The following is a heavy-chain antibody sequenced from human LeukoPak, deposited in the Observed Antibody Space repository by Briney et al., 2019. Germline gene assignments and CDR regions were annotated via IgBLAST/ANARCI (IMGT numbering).Heavy chain of an antibody. CDR3: ARDRLGVEMSTINRFDY. CDR1: GFTVSSNY. V-gene: IGHV3-21*01. D-gene: IGHD5-24*01. CDR2: ISTGSSYI. Sequence: PGGSLRLSCAASGFTVSSNYMSWVRQAPGKGLEWVSSISTGSSYIYYANSVKGRFTISRDNAKNSLYLQMNSLRAEDTAVYYCARDRLGVEMSTINRFDYWGQGTLVAVSS. J-gene: IGHJ4*02.